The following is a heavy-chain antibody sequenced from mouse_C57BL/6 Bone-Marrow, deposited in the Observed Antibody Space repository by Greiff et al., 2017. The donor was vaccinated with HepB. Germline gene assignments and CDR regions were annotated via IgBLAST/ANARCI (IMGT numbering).Heavy chain of an antibody. CDR1: GYTFTDYY. J-gene: IGHJ2*01. CDR3: AGERGYEGY. D-gene: IGHD2-2*01. Sequence: VQLQQSGTELVKPGASVKISCKASGYTFTDYYMNWVKQSQGKSLEWIGDINPNNGGTSYNQKFKGKATLTVDKSSSTAYMVLRSLTSEDSAVYYCAGERGYEGYWGQGTTLTVSS. CDR2: INPNNGGT. V-gene: IGHV1-26*01.